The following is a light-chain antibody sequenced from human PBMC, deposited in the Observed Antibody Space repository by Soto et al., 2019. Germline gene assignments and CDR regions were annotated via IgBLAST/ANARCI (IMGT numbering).Light chain of an antibody. CDR2: GAS. CDR1: QTISDN. J-gene: IGKJ1*01. CDR3: QQYNNWRT. Sequence: EIVLTQSPATLSVSPGERATLSCRTSQTISDNLAWYQQRPGQAPRLLIYGASTRATVVPARFSGGGSGTEFTHTISCMQSEDCAVYYCQQYNNWRTFGKGNKVEIK. V-gene: IGKV3-15*01.